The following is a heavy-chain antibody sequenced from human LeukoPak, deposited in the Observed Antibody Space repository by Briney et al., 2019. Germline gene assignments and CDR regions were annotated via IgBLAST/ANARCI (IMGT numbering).Heavy chain of an antibody. V-gene: IGHV4-30-4*08. J-gene: IGHJ4*02. Sequence: SETLSLTCTVSGGSISSGDYYWSWIRQPPGKGLEWIGYIYYSGSTYYNPSLKSRVTTSVDTSKNQSSLKLSSVTAADTAVYYCAMYYDFWSGYPRDYWGQGTLVTVSS. CDR1: GGSISSGDYY. D-gene: IGHD3-3*01. CDR2: IYYSGST. CDR3: AMYYDFWSGYPRDY.